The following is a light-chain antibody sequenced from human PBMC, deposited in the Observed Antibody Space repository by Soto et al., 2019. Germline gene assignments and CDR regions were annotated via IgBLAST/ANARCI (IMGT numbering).Light chain of an antibody. Sequence: QSALTQPASVSGSPGQSLTISCTGTGSDIGGSNFVSWYQQHPGKAPKVLLYEVRNRPSGVSSRFSGAKSGNTASLKISGLQAEYEADYYGSSFFSSTTLLLFGGVTTVTVL. CDR3: SSFFSSTTLLL. CDR1: GSDIGGSNF. V-gene: IGLV2-14*01. J-gene: IGLJ3*02. CDR2: EVR.